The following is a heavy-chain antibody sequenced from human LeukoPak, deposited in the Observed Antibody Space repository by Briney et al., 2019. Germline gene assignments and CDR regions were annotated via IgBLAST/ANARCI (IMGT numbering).Heavy chain of an antibody. D-gene: IGHD3-3*01. Sequence: ASVKVSCKASGYTLTGYYMHWVRQAPGQGLEWMGWINPNSGGTNYAQKFQGRVTMTRDTSISTAYMELSRLRSDDTAVYYCATQYYDFWSGYPRFDYWGQGTLVTVSS. CDR2: INPNSGGT. CDR1: GYTLTGYY. J-gene: IGHJ4*02. CDR3: ATQYYDFWSGYPRFDY. V-gene: IGHV1-2*02.